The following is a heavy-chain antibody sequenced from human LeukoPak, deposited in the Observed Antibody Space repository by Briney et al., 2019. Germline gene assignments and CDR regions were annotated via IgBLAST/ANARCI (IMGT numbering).Heavy chain of an antibody. D-gene: IGHD3-3*01. CDR1: GGSISSHY. V-gene: IGHV4-59*11. J-gene: IGHJ5*02. Sequence: KTSETLSLTCTVSGGSISSHYWSWIRQPPGKGLEWIGYIYYSGSTNYNPSLKSRVTISVDTSKNQFSLKLCSVTAADTAVYYCARTYYDFWSGFPDLNWFDPWGQGTLVTVSS. CDR3: ARTYYDFWSGFPDLNWFDP. CDR2: IYYSGST.